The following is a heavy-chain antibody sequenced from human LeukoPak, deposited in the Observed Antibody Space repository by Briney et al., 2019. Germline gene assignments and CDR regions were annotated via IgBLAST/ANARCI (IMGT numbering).Heavy chain of an antibody. D-gene: IGHD3-3*01. CDR1: GGSISSYY. Sequence: PSETLSLTCTVSGGSISSYYWSWIRQPPGKGLEWIGYIYYSGSTNYNPSLKGRVTISVDTSKNQFSLKLSSVTAADTAVYYCARGKRRGYYLSHFDYWGQGTLVTVSS. V-gene: IGHV4-59*01. J-gene: IGHJ4*02. CDR3: ARGKRRGYYLSHFDY. CDR2: IYYSGST.